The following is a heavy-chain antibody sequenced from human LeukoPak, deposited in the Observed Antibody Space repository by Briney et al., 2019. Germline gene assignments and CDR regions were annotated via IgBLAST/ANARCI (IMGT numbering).Heavy chain of an antibody. D-gene: IGHD1-26*01. Sequence: SETLSLTCTVSGGSISSSSYYWGWIRQPPGKGLEWIGSIYYSGSTYYNPSLKSRVTISIDTSKNQFSLKLSSVTAADTAVYYCARLWQWELVRFDPWGQGTLVTVSS. J-gene: IGHJ5*02. CDR3: ARLWQWELVRFDP. CDR1: GGSISSSSYY. V-gene: IGHV4-39*07. CDR2: IYYSGST.